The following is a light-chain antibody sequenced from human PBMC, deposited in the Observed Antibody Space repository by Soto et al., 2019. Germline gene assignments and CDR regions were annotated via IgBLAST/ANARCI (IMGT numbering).Light chain of an antibody. CDR1: SSDVGGYNY. CDR2: DVS. J-gene: IGLJ1*01. V-gene: IGLV2-14*01. Sequence: QSVLTQPASVSASPGQSITISCTGTSSDVGGYNYVSWYQQHPGKAPKLMIYDVSNRPSGVSNRFSGSKSGNTASLTLSGLQAEDEADYYCSSYPSTKTYVFGTGTKVT. CDR3: SSYPSTKTYV.